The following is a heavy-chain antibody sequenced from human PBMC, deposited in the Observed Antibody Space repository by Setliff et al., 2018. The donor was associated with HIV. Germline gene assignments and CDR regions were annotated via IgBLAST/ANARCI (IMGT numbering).Heavy chain of an antibody. V-gene: IGHV4-59*01. CDR2: TYYSGSP. CDR3: ARATTTPIAGMLAPPPDY. CDR1: GGSISNYY. D-gene: IGHD6-13*01. J-gene: IGHJ4*02. Sequence: SETLSLTCTVSGGSISNYYWSWIRQPPGKELEWIGYTYYSGSPNYNPSLKSRVTISVDTSKNQFSLNLSSVTAADTAVYYCARATTTPIAGMLAPPPDYWGQGTLVTVSS.